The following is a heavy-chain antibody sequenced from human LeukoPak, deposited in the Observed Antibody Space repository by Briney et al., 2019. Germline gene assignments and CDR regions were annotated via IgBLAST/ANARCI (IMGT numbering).Heavy chain of an antibody. V-gene: IGHV4-30-2*01. J-gene: IGHJ4*02. CDR1: GGSIGSDTFS. D-gene: IGHD4-17*01. Sequence: PSQTLSLTCTVSGGSIGSDTFSYNWIRQPPGKGLEWIGYIFHTGSTYYSPSLKSRVTIAVDRSKNQHSLKLSSVTAADTAVYYCVRGYRDYPYYFDNWGQGTLVTVSS. CDR2: IFHTGST. CDR3: VRGYRDYPYYFDN.